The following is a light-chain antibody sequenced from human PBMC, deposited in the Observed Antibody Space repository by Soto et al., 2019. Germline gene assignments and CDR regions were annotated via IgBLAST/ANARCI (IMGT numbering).Light chain of an antibody. CDR1: QSVSSSH. Sequence: EIELTQSPGTLSLSPGERATLSCRASQSVSSSHLAWYQQKPGQAPRLLMYGASTRATGIPDRFSGSGSGTDFTLTISRLEPEDFAVYYCQQYDSSVTFGQGTRLEIK. CDR2: GAS. V-gene: IGKV3-20*01. J-gene: IGKJ5*01. CDR3: QQYDSSVT.